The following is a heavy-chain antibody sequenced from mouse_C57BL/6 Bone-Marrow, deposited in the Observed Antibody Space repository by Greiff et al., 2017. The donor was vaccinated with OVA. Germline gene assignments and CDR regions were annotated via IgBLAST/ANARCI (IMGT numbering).Heavy chain of an antibody. CDR3: ARWDYYGSSYFDY. CDR1: GYAFTNHL. J-gene: IGHJ2*01. CDR2: INPGSGGT. D-gene: IGHD1-1*01. V-gene: IGHV1-54*01. Sequence: QVQLQQSGAELVRPGTSVKVSCKASGYAFTNHLIEWVKQRPGQGLEWIGVINPGSGGTNYNEKFKGKATLTADKSSSTAYMQLSSLTSEDSAVYFCARWDYYGSSYFDYWGQGTTLTVSS.